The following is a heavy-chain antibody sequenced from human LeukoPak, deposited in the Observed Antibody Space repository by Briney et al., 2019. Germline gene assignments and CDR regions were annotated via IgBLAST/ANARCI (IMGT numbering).Heavy chain of an antibody. CDR1: GFTFSSYA. Sequence: GGSLRLSCAASGFTFSSYAMHWVRQAPGKGLEYVSAISSNGGSTYYANSVKGRFTISRDNSKNTLYLQMGSLRAEDMALYYCARGGGSSWYPNFDYWGQGTLVTVSS. CDR3: ARGGGSSWYPNFDY. D-gene: IGHD6-13*01. CDR2: ISSNGGST. J-gene: IGHJ4*02. V-gene: IGHV3-64*01.